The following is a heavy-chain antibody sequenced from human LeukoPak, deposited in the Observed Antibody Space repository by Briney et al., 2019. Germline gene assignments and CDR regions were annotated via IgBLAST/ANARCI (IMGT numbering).Heavy chain of an antibody. J-gene: IGHJ4*02. Sequence: PGGSLRLSCAASGFTLRSYDMSWVRQAPGKGLEWVAATSGSGGNTYYADSVKGRFTISRDKSKNTLYLQLNSLRAEDTAVYYCAKDQNFDWLPHDSWGQGTLVTVSS. CDR2: TSGSGGNT. CDR3: AKDQNFDWLPHDS. D-gene: IGHD3-9*01. V-gene: IGHV3-23*01. CDR1: GFTLRSYD.